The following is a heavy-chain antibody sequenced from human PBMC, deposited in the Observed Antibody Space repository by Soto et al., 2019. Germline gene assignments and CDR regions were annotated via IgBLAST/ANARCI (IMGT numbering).Heavy chain of an antibody. CDR2: IKSKIDGGTT. CDR3: TTERMAVAGYSPNH. CDR1: GFTFSDAW. D-gene: IGHD6-19*01. Sequence: PGGSLRLSCAVSGFTFSDAWMSWVRQAPGKGLERVGRIKSKIDGGTTDYAAPVKGRFSISRDDSKNTLYLQMNSLKTEDTAVYFCTTERMAVAGYSPNHWGQGTLVTVSS. J-gene: IGHJ4*02. V-gene: IGHV3-15*07.